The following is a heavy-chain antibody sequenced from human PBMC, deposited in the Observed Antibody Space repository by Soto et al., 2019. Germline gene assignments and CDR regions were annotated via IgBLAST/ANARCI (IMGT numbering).Heavy chain of an antibody. CDR3: ADHPGNYCNQFDY. J-gene: IGHJ4*02. D-gene: IGHD1-26*01. CDR2: ISYDGTNK. Sequence: GGSLRLSCAASGFTFSTYGMHWVRQAPGKGLEWVALISYDGTNKYYGDSVKGRFTISRDNPKNTLYLQMNSLRPEDTAVYYCADHPGNYCNQFDYWGLRTLVTVSS. CDR1: GFTFSTYG. V-gene: IGHV3-30*03.